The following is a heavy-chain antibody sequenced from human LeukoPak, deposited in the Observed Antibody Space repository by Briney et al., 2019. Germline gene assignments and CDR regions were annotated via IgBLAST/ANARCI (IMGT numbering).Heavy chain of an antibody. J-gene: IGHJ4*02. CDR3: ARLVGDTPRNLDY. Sequence: SVKVSCKASGGTFSSYAISWVRQAPGQGLEWMGGIIPIFGTANYAQKFQGRVTITADKSTSTAYMELSSLRSEDTAVYYCARLVGDTPRNLDYWGQGTLVTVSS. CDR2: IIPIFGTA. V-gene: IGHV1-69*06. CDR1: GGTFSSYA. D-gene: IGHD1-26*01.